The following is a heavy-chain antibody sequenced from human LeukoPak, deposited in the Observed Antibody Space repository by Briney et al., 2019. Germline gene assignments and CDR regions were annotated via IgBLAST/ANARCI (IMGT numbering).Heavy chain of an antibody. CDR1: GFTFSNAW. Sequence: GGSLRLSCAASGFTFSNAWMSWVRQAPGKGLEWVGRIKSKTDGGTTDYAAPVKGRFTISRDDSKNTLYLQMNSLKTEDTAVYYCTTSTTVISGARPYDFWSGYYDYYYYYMDVWGKGTTVTVSS. D-gene: IGHD3-3*01. CDR3: TTSTTVISGARPYDFWSGYYDYYYYYMDV. V-gene: IGHV3-15*01. CDR2: IKSKTDGGTT. J-gene: IGHJ6*03.